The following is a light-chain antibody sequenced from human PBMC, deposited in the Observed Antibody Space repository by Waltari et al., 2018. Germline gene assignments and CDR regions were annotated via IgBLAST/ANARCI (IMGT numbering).Light chain of an antibody. CDR1: SSDLGGYSF. J-gene: IGLJ1*01. Sequence: QSALTQPASVSGSPGQSITISCTRSSSDLGGYSFVSWYQQHPGKAPKLMIYYVSPRPSCVSNRFSCSKSGSTASLTISGLQPEDEADYYCSSYTSIIPPFLFGTGTKVTVL. V-gene: IGLV2-14*01. CDR2: YVS. CDR3: SSYTSIIPPFL.